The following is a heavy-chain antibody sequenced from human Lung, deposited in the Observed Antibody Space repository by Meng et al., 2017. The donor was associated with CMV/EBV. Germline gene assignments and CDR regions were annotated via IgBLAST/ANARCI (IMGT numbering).Heavy chain of an antibody. CDR3: ARDRFEDYDFWSGYSLTDYYGMDV. J-gene: IGHJ6*02. CDR1: GFTFSSYW. D-gene: IGHD3-3*01. Sequence: SCAASGFTFSSYWMSWVRQAPGKGLEWVANIKQDGSEKYYVDSVKGRFTISRDNAKNSLYLQMNSLRAEDTAVYYCARDRFEDYDFWSGYSLTDYYGMDVWXQGNXVTVSS. V-gene: IGHV3-7*01. CDR2: IKQDGSEK.